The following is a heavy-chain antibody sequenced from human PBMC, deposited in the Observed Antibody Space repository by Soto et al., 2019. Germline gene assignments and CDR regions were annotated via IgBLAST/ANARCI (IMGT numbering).Heavy chain of an antibody. J-gene: IGHJ4*02. V-gene: IGHV4-39*01. CDR2: IYYSGST. CDR1: GGSISSSSYY. CDR3: ARHTPAISISDH. D-gene: IGHD2-15*01. Sequence: QLQLQESGPGLVKPSETLSLTCTVSGGSISSSSYYWGWIRQPPGKGLEWIGSIYYSGSTYYNPSLKSRVNISVDTSKKQFSLKLSSVTAADTAVYYCARHTPAISISDHWGQGTLVTVSS.